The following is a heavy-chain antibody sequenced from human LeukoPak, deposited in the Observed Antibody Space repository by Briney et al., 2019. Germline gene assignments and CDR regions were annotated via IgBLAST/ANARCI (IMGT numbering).Heavy chain of an antibody. V-gene: IGHV3-48*02. Sequence: GGSLRLSCAASGFTFSSYSMNWVRQAPGKGLEWVSYISSNSNLIYYADSVKGRFTISRDNARNSLYLQMNSLRDEDTAVYYCARDGYKTYGMDVWGQGTTVTVSS. CDR1: GFTFSSYS. J-gene: IGHJ6*02. CDR3: ARDGYKTYGMDV. CDR2: ISSNSNLI. D-gene: IGHD5-24*01.